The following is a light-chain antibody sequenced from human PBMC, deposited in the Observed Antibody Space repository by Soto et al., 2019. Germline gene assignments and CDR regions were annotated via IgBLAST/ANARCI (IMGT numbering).Light chain of an antibody. CDR1: QSVSSSY. CDR2: GAS. CDR3: QQYGSSLWT. V-gene: IGKV3-20*01. Sequence: EIVMTQSPFTLSVSPVERSTLSCMASQSVSSSYLAWYQQKPGQAPRLLIYGASSRATGIPDRFSGSGSGTDFTLTISRLEPEDFAVYYCQQYGSSLWTFGQGTKVDI. J-gene: IGKJ1*01.